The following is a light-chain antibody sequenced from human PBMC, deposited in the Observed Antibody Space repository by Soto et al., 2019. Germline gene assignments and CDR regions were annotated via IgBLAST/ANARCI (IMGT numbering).Light chain of an antibody. Sequence: DIQMTQSPSILSASVGDRVTITCRASQSVSSWLAWYQQKPGKAPKILIYKASSLESGVPSRFSGSGSGTEFTLTISSLQPDDFATYYCQQYNGYRWTFGQGTRWIS. V-gene: IGKV1-5*03. CDR2: KAS. J-gene: IGKJ1*01. CDR3: QQYNGYRWT. CDR1: QSVSSW.